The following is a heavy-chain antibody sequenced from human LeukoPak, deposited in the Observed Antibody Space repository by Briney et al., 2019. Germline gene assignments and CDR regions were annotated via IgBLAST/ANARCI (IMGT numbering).Heavy chain of an antibody. V-gene: IGHV4-59*01. CDR2: IYYSGST. D-gene: IGHD6-13*01. CDR1: GGSISSYY. CDR3: KRESKQQQDYYYYYMDV. J-gene: IGHJ6*03. Sequence: PSETLSLTCTVSGGSISSYYWSWIRQPPGKGLEWIGYIYYSGSTNYNPSLKSRVTISVDTSKNQFSLKLSSVTAAYTSVYYCKRESKQQQDYYYYYMDVWGKGTTVTVSS.